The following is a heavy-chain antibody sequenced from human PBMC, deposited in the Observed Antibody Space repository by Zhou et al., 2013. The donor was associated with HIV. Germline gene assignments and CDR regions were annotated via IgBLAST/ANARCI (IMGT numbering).Heavy chain of an antibody. V-gene: IGHV1-46*01. CDR3: ARESNASGKGRSVDF. J-gene: IGHJ4*02. D-gene: IGHD3-10*01. CDR1: GYTFTNYY. CDR2: VNPKSGIV. Sequence: QVQLVQSGAEVKNPGTSVKVSCKTSGYTFTNYYVYWLRQAPGQGLEVMGIVNPKSGIVNYVERFQAKVIMTRDTSTSTVYLWLSSLTSDDTATYYCARESNASGKGRSVDFWGQGTRLIVSS.